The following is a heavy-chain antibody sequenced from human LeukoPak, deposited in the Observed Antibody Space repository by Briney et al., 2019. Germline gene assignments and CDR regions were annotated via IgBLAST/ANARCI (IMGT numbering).Heavy chain of an antibody. CDR3: ARAQSKYSSSWYPYYFDY. V-gene: IGHV3-30*04. D-gene: IGHD6-13*01. CDR1: GFTFSSYA. J-gene: IGHJ4*02. Sequence: PGGSLRLSCAASGFTFSSYAMHWVRQAPGKGLEWVAVIPYDGSNKYYADSVKGRSTISRDNSKNTLYLQMNSLRAEDTAVYYCARAQSKYSSSWYPYYFDYWGQGTLVTVSS. CDR2: IPYDGSNK.